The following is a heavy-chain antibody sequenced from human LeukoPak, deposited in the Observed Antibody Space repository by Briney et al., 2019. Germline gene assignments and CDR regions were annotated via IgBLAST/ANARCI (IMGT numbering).Heavy chain of an antibody. D-gene: IGHD6-13*01. V-gene: IGHV3-23*01. CDR2: ITGRGHGT. Sequence: GGSLRLSWEVSGFSFISLAINWVRQAPGKGLEWDSGITGRGHGTYTADSEKGRITISRDNSKNTLFFQMSSLRGDDTAVYYCVKEKTAPGRPCEYWGQGTLVTVSA. J-gene: IGHJ4*02. CDR1: GFSFISLA. CDR3: VKEKTAPGRPCEY.